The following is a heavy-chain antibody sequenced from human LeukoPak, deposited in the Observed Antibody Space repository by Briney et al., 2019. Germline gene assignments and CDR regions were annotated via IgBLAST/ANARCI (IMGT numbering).Heavy chain of an antibody. CDR1: GSTFSSYS. CDR3: AREAAEHYYYDSSGYPDY. D-gene: IGHD3-22*01. V-gene: IGHV3-21*01. J-gene: IGHJ4*02. Sequence: GGSLRLSCAASGSTFSSYSMNWVRQAPGKGLEWVSSISSSSSYIYYADSVKGRFTISRDNAKNSLYLQMNSLRAEDTAVYYCAREAAEHYYYDSSGYPDYWGQGTLVTVSS. CDR2: ISSSSSYI.